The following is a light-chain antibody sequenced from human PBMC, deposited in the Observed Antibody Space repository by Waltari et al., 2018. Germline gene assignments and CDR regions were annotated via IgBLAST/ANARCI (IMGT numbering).Light chain of an antibody. J-gene: IGKJ2*01. V-gene: IGKV1-39*01. CDR3: QQSYSTWYT. Sequence: DIQMTQSPSSLSASVGDRVTITCRASQRISTYLNWYQQRPGKAPNLLIYASSSLQSGVPSRFSGSGSGTDFTLTISSLQPEDFATYYCQQSYSTWYTFGQGTKLEI. CDR1: QRISTY. CDR2: ASS.